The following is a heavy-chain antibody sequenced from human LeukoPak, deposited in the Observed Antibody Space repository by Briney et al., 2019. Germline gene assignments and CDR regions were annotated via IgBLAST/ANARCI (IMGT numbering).Heavy chain of an antibody. CDR2: INHSGST. Sequence: SETLSLTCAVYGGSFSGYYWSWIRQPPGKGLEWIGEINHSGSTYYNPSLKSRVTISVDTSKNQFSLKLSFVTAADTAIYYCARRMLRGATDYWGQGTLVTVSS. V-gene: IGHV4-34*01. J-gene: IGHJ4*02. D-gene: IGHD3-10*01. CDR1: GGSFSGYY. CDR3: ARRMLRGATDY.